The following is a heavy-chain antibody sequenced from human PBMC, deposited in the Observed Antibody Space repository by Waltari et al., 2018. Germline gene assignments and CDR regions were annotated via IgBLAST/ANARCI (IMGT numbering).Heavy chain of an antibody. J-gene: IGHJ6*03. CDR2: IYSGGST. D-gene: IGHD2-15*01. V-gene: IGHV3-53*02. CDR1: GFTVSSTY. Sequence: EVQLVATGGGLIQPGGSLRLSCAASGFTVSSTYMSWLRPHPEKGLEGVSVIYSGGSTYYADSVKGRFTISRDNSKNTLYLQMNSLRAEDTAVYYCARGRGGGSGPTGLAYYYYYMDVWGKGTTVTVSS. CDR3: ARGRGGGSGPTGLAYYYYYMDV.